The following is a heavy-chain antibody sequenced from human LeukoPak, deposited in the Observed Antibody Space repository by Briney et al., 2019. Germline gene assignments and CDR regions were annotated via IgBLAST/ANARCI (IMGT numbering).Heavy chain of an antibody. CDR2: IYYGGST. V-gene: IGHV4-39*01. CDR1: GGSISSRSYY. J-gene: IGHJ4*02. D-gene: IGHD2-15*01. CDR3: ARGPTYCSSSSCLQGE. Sequence: KTSETLSLTCTVSGGSISSRSYYWGWIRQPPGKGLEWIGSIYYGGSTYYNPSLKSRVTISVDTSKNQFSLKLSSVTAADTAVYYCARGPTYCSSSSCLQGEWGQGTLVTVSS.